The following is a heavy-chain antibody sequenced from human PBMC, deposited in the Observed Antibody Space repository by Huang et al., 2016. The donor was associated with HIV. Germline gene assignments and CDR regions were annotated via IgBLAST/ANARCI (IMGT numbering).Heavy chain of an antibody. Sequence: EVQLVESGGGLVKIGGSLRLSCAAVGFAFDSHSVHWVRQTPGKGLEWVSSISSSSRNIYYADSVKGRFTISRDNAENSVSLQMNDLRAEDTALYYCARDRNGYSYGTYFDYWGLGTLVTVSS. CDR3: ARDRNGYSYGTYFDY. D-gene: IGHD5-18*01. J-gene: IGHJ4*02. V-gene: IGHV3-21*01. CDR1: GFAFDSHS. CDR2: ISSSSRNI.